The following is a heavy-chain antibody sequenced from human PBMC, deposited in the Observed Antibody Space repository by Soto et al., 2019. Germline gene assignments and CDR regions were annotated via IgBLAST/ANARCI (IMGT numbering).Heavy chain of an antibody. CDR3: ARVSGRDNGVGA. Sequence: EVQLVESGGGLIQRGGSLRLSCAASGFTLSTYSLNWVRQAPRKGLEWVSYISGSSNTIYYADSGKGRFTISRANARNSVEPQMNSLRAEDTAVYLCARVSGRDNGVGAWGQGTTVTVCS. CDR1: GFTLSTYS. V-gene: IGHV3-48*04. J-gene: IGHJ6*02. D-gene: IGHD2-21*01. CDR2: ISGSSNTI.